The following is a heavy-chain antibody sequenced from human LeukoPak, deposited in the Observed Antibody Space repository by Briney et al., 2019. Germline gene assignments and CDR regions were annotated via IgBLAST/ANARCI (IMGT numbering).Heavy chain of an antibody. CDR2: ISWHSDSI. D-gene: IGHD3-10*01. CDR1: GFTFDDYA. CDR3: AKADITMVRGPIVS. J-gene: IGHJ4*02. V-gene: IGHV3-9*01. Sequence: GGSLRLSCAASGFTFDDYAMHWVRQVPGKGLEWVSGISWHSDSIGCADSVKGRFTISRDNAKNSLYLQMNSLRAEDTALYYCAKADITMVRGPIVSWGQGTLVTVSS.